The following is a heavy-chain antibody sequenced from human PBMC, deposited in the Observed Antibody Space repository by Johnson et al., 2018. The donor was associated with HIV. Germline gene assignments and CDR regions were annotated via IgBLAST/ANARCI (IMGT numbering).Heavy chain of an antibody. J-gene: IGHJ3*02. V-gene: IGHV3-30-3*01. CDR1: GFTFSSYA. CDR3: ARGEYYDSSAAFDI. D-gene: IGHD3-22*01. CDR2: ISYDGSNK. Sequence: QVQLVESGGGVVQPGRSLRLSCAASGFTFSSYAMHWVRQAPGKGLEWVAAISYDGSNKYYADSVKGRVTISRDNSKNTLYLQMNSLRAEDTAVYYVARGEYYDSSAAFDIWGQGTMVTVSS.